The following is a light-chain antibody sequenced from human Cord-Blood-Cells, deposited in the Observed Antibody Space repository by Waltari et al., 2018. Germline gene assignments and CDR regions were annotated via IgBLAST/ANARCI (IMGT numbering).Light chain of an antibody. CDR3: QQSYSTPPIT. Sequence: DIQMTQSPLSLSASVGDRVTITCRASQSISSYLNWYQQKPGKAPKLLIYAASSLQSGVPSRFSGSGSGTDFTLTISSLQPEDFATYYCQQSYSTPPITFGQGTRLEIK. CDR2: AAS. J-gene: IGKJ5*01. V-gene: IGKV1-39*01. CDR1: QSISSY.